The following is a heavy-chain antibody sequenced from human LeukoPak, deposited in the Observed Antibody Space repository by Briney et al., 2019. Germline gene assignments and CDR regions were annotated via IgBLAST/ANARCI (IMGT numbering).Heavy chain of an antibody. CDR2: ISSNGGDT. Sequence: GGSLRLSCVASGFTFSTYPMHWVRQAPGKGLEYVSAISSNGGDTYYTNSVKGRFAISRDNAKNTLYLQMGSLRAEDMAVYYCARVRSYDSGVYYYDYWGQGTLVTVSS. CDR1: GFTFSTYP. D-gene: IGHD3-22*01. CDR3: ARVRSYDSGVYYYDY. J-gene: IGHJ4*02. V-gene: IGHV3-64*01.